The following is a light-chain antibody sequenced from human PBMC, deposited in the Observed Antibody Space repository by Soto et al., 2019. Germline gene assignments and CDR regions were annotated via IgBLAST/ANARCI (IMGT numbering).Light chain of an antibody. CDR2: GPS. Sequence: EIVLTQSPGTLSLSPGERATLSCMASQSVSSSYLAWYQQKPGQAPRLLIHGPSRRATGIPDRFSASGSGTDFTLTISRLEPEDFAVYYCQQYGSSPFPFGQGTKVDIK. CDR3: QQYGSSPFP. J-gene: IGKJ1*01. CDR1: QSVSSSY. V-gene: IGKV3-20*01.